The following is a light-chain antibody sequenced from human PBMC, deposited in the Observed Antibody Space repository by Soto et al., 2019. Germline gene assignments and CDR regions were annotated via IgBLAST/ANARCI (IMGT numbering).Light chain of an antibody. V-gene: IGKV3-20*01. CDR3: QQYGSSPYT. CDR2: GAS. Sequence: EIVLTQSPGTLSLSPGERATLSCRASQSVSSSYLDWYQQKPGQAPRLLIYGASSRATGIPDRFSGSGSGTDFMLPISRLEPEDFAVYSCQQYGSSPYTFGQWTKLEIK. J-gene: IGKJ2*01. CDR1: QSVSSSY.